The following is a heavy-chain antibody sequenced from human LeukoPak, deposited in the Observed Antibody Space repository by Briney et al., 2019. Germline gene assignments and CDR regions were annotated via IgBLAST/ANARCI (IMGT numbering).Heavy chain of an antibody. D-gene: IGHD3-10*01. Sequence: PGRSLRLSCAASGFTFSSYGMHWVRQAPGKGLEWVAVIWYDGSNKYYADSVKGRFTISRDNSKNTLYLQMNSLRAEDTAVYYCAREGGSGSYYNIYYFEYLGQGTLVTVSS. CDR1: GFTFSSYG. CDR3: AREGGSGSYYNIYYFEY. J-gene: IGHJ4*02. CDR2: IWYDGSNK. V-gene: IGHV3-33*01.